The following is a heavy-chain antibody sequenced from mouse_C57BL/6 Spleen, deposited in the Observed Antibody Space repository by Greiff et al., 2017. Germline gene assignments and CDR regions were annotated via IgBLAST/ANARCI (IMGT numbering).Heavy chain of an antibody. CDR2: IGPGSGST. CDR1: GYTFTDYY. Sequence: QVQLQQSGAELVKPGASVKISCKASGYTFTDYYINWVKQRPGQGLEWIGKIGPGSGSTYYNEKFKGKATLTADKSSSTAYMQLSSLTAEDSAVCACARSYGSPVYYSLDYWGQGTSVTVSS. V-gene: IGHV1-77*01. J-gene: IGHJ4*01. CDR3: ARSYGSPVYYSLDY. D-gene: IGHD1-1*01.